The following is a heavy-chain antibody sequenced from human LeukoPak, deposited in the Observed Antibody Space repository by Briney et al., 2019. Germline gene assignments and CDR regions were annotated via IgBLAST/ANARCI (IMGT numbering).Heavy chain of an antibody. V-gene: IGHV3-23*01. CDR2: ISERGGST. J-gene: IGHJ4*02. CDR3: AKRGIVIRAVIIIGFHKEAYYFDY. CDR1: GITLSNYG. D-gene: IGHD3-10*01. Sequence: GGSLRLSCVVSGITLSNYGMSWVRQAPGKGREWVSGISERGGSTNYTSSVKGRFIISRDTSKNTVYLQMNSLRVEDTAVYFCAKRGIVIRAVIIIGFHKEAYYFDYWGQGILVTVSS.